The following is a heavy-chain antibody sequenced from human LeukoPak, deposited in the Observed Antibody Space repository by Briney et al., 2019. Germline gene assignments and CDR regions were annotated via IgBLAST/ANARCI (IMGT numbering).Heavy chain of an antibody. CDR3: ARAAYCSSTSCPGEGYYYYYMDV. V-gene: IGHV3-21*01. CDR1: GFTFSSYS. D-gene: IGHD2-2*01. CDR2: ISSSSSYI. J-gene: IGHJ6*03. Sequence: GGSLRLSCAASGFTFSSYSMNWVRQAPGKGLEWVSSISSSSSYIYYADSAKGRFTISRDNAKNSLYLQMNSLRAEDTAVYYCARAAYCSSTSCPGEGYYYYYMDVWGKGTTVTVSS.